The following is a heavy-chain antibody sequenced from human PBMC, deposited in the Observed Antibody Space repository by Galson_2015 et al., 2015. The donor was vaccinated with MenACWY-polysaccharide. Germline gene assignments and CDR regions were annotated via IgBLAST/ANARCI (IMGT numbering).Heavy chain of an antibody. J-gene: IGHJ4*02. D-gene: IGHD1-26*01. CDR1: GYTFTTYA. CDR2: NNTNTGNP. CDR3: PRDPKQKATTLPTGRFDD. Sequence: SVKVSCKASGYTFTTYAMNWVRQAPGQGLAWMGRNNTNTGNPTYAQGFTGSFVFSLDASVSTAYLQISSLKAEDTAVYYGPRDPKQKATTLPTGRFDDWGQGTLVTVSS. V-gene: IGHV7-4-1*02.